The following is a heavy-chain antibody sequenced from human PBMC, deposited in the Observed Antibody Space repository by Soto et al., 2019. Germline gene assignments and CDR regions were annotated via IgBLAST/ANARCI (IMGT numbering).Heavy chain of an antibody. Sequence: GESLKICCKGSGYSFTSYWISWVRQMPGKGLEWMGRIDPSDSYTNYSPSFQGHVTISADKSISTAYLQWSSLKASDTAMYYCARLPDYYGSGSYYSYYGMDVWGQGTTVTVSS. D-gene: IGHD3-10*01. V-gene: IGHV5-10-1*01. CDR1: GYSFTSYW. J-gene: IGHJ6*02. CDR2: IDPSDSYT. CDR3: ARLPDYYGSGSYYSYYGMDV.